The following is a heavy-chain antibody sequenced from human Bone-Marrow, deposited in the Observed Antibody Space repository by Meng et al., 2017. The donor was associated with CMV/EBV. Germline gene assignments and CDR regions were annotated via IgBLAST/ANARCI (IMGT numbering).Heavy chain of an antibody. CDR1: GFTFSTYA. CDR3: ARSKGAAADYFGMDV. J-gene: IGHJ6*02. D-gene: IGHD6-25*01. Sequence: SGFTFSTYAMHWVRQAPGKGLEWVTLISYDGYNSYYADSVKSRFTISRDTSRNTLYLQMNSLRAEDTAIYYCARSKGAAADYFGMDVWGQGTTVTVSS. V-gene: IGHV3-30-3*01. CDR2: ISYDGYNS.